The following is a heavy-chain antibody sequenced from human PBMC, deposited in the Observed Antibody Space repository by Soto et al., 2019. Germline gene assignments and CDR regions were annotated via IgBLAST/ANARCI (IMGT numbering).Heavy chain of an antibody. V-gene: IGHV4-59*01. CDR1: GGSISSYY. J-gene: IGHJ4*02. Sequence: QVQLQESGPGLVKPSETLSLTCTVSGGSISSYYWSWIRQPPGKGLEWIGYIYYSGSTNYNPSLKSRVTISVDTSKNQFSLKLSSVTAADTAVYYCARDSGDYFDYWGQGTLVTVSS. D-gene: IGHD3-10*01. CDR2: IYYSGST. CDR3: ARDSGDYFDY.